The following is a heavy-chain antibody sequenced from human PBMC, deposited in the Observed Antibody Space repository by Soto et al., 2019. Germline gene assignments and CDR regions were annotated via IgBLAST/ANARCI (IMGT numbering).Heavy chain of an antibody. V-gene: IGHV2-5*02. CDR1: GFSLTTRGVG. Sequence: QIPLKESGPTLVKPTQTLTLTCTFSGFSLTTRGVGVGWIRHPPGKALECLALIYWDDDKRYSPSLQSRLSITKDTSKNQVVLTMTNVDPVDTATYYCAHIPNYYQYDWFDPWGQGTLVSVSS. CDR2: IYWDDDK. J-gene: IGHJ5*02. CDR3: AHIPNYYQYDWFDP. D-gene: IGHD3-16*01.